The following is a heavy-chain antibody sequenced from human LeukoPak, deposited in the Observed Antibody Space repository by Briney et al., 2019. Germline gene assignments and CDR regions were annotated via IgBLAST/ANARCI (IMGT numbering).Heavy chain of an antibody. V-gene: IGHV1-24*01. J-gene: IGHJ4*02. CDR2: FDPEDGET. Sequence: ASVKVSCKVCGYTLTELSMHWVRQAPGKGLEWMGGFDPEDGETIYAQKFQGRVTMTEDTSTDTAYMELSSLRSEDTAVYYCARNYYDSSGYYYFDYWGQGTLVTVSS. D-gene: IGHD3-22*01. CDR1: GYTLTELS. CDR3: ARNYYDSSGYYYFDY.